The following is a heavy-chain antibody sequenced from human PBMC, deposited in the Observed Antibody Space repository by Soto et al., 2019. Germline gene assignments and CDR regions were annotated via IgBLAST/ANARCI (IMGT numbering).Heavy chain of an antibody. CDR3: ARSAGWYAIHA. D-gene: IGHD6-19*01. J-gene: IGHJ5*02. CDR1: GDAVSSPYY. V-gene: IGHV4-4*02. CDR2: VFHTGTT. Sequence: QVQLQESGPGLVKPSGTLSLTCAVSGDAVSSPYYWCWVRQPPGKGREWIGEVFHTGTTSYNPSLRSRVTISMDKSINQFSLDLSSVTAADTAVYYCARSAGWYAIHAWGPGTLVIVSS.